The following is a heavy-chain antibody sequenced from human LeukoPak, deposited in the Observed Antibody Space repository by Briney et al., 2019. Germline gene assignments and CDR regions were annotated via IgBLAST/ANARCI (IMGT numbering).Heavy chain of an antibody. Sequence: GASVKVSCKASGYTFTGYYMHWVRQAPGQGLEWMGWISAYNSNTNYAQKLQGRVTMTTDTSTSTAYMELRSLRSDDTAVYYCARDNFVTMVRGVYMDVWGKGTTVTISS. CDR1: GYTFTGYY. CDR2: ISAYNSNT. V-gene: IGHV1-18*04. J-gene: IGHJ6*04. CDR3: ARDNFVTMVRGVYMDV. D-gene: IGHD3-10*01.